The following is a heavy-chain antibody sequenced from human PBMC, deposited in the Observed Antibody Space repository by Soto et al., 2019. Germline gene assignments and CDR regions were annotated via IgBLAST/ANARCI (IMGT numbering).Heavy chain of an antibody. J-gene: IGHJ6*02. Sequence: QVQLVQSGAEVKKPGASVKVSCKASGYTFTSYGISWVRQAPGQGLEWMGWISAYNGNTNYAQKLQGRVTMTTDTSTSTAYMELRSLRSDDTAVYYCAREGVYGDYDGYYYYYGMDVWGQGTMVTVSS. D-gene: IGHD4-17*01. V-gene: IGHV1-18*01. CDR3: AREGVYGDYDGYYYYYGMDV. CDR1: GYTFTSYG. CDR2: ISAYNGNT.